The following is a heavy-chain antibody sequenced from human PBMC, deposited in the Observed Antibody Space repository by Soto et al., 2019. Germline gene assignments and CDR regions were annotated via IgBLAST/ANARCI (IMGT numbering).Heavy chain of an antibody. CDR1: GFTFSSYA. CDR3: ARDVGGGYDEAIYFDY. Sequence: QVQLVESGGGVVQPGRSLRLSCAASGFTFSSYAMHWVRQAPGKGLEWVAVISYDGSNKYYADSVKGRFTISRDNSKNTLYLQMNSLRAEDTALYYCARDVGGGYDEAIYFDYWGQGTLVTVSS. D-gene: IGHD3-16*01. J-gene: IGHJ4*02. V-gene: IGHV3-30-3*01. CDR2: ISYDGSNK.